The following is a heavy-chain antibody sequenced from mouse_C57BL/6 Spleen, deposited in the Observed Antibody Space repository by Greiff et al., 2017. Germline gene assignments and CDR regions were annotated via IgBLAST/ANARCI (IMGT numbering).Heavy chain of an antibody. Sequence: VQLQESGPGLVQPSQSLSITCTVSGFSLTSYGVHWVRQSPGKGLEWLGVIWRGGSTDYNAAFISRLSISKDNSKSQVFFKMNSLQADDTAIYYCARKGLAYWGQGTLVTVSA. CDR1: GFSLTSYG. V-gene: IGHV2-2*01. CDR3: ARKGLAY. CDR2: IWRGGST. J-gene: IGHJ3*01. D-gene: IGHD3-3*01.